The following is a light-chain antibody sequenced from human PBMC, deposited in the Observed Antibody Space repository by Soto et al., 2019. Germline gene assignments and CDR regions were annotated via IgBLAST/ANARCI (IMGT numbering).Light chain of an antibody. CDR3: ISYTGSSTSYV. CDR2: GVS. Sequence: QSVLTQPASVSGSPGQSITISCSGTRSDIGSYNYVAWYQQFPGKTPKILIYGVSNRPSGVSSRFSGSKSGNTASLTISGLQAEDEADYYCISYTGSSTSYVFGSRTKVTVL. J-gene: IGLJ1*01. CDR1: RSDIGSYNY. V-gene: IGLV2-14*01.